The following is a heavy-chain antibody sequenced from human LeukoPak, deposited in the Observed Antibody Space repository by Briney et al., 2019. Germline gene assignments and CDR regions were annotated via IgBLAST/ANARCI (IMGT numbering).Heavy chain of an antibody. CDR2: ISSSGGST. J-gene: IGHJ3*01. CDR1: GFTFSDYY. V-gene: IGHV3-11*05. CDR3: ARVPGKYSFEF. D-gene: IGHD2/OR15-2a*01. Sequence: GGSLRLSCAASGFTFSDYYMTWMRQAPGRGLEWVSYISSSGGSTNYADSVKGRFTISRDNAKKSLYLQMNSLRAEDTAVYYCARVPGKYSFEFWGQGTMVSVSS.